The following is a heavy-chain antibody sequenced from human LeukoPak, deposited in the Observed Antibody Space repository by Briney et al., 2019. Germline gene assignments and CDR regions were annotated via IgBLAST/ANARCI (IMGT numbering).Heavy chain of an antibody. Sequence: SETLSLTCAVYGGSFSGYYWSWIRQPPGKGLEWIGEINHSGSTNYNPSLKSRVTISVDTSKNQFSLKLSSVTAADTAVYYCARVPHRKGTAYDCWGQGTLVTVSS. CDR1: GGSFSGYY. CDR2: INHSGST. V-gene: IGHV4-34*01. D-gene: IGHD1-1*01. J-gene: IGHJ4*02. CDR3: ARVPHRKGTAYDC.